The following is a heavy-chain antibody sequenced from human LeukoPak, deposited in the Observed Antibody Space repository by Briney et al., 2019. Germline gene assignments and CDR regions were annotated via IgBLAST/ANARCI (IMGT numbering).Heavy chain of an antibody. CDR3: VRVSSWGFDY. J-gene: IGHJ4*02. V-gene: IGHV4-38-2*02. Sequence: PSETLSLTCTVSTYSISTGYYWGWIRQFPGKGPEWIGSISHRGNTYYSPSLKSRVTISVDTSKNHFSLKVTSVTAADTAVYFCVRVSSWGFDYWGQGIQVTVSS. CDR2: ISHRGNT. CDR1: TYSISTGYY. D-gene: IGHD6-13*01.